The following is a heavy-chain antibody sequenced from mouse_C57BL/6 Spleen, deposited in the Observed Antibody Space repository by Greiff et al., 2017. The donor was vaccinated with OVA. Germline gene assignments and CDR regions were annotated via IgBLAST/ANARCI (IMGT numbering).Heavy chain of an antibody. J-gene: IGHJ1*03. CDR2: ISDGGSYT. D-gene: IGHD1-1*01. CDR3: ARITTVVENWYFDV. V-gene: IGHV5-4*01. Sequence: EVQLVESGGGLVKPGGSLKLSCAASGFTFSSYAMSWVRQTPEKRLEWVATISDGGSYTYYPDNVKGRFTISRDNAKNNLYLQMSHLKSEDTAMDYCARITTVVENWYFDVWGTGTTVTVSS. CDR1: GFTFSSYA.